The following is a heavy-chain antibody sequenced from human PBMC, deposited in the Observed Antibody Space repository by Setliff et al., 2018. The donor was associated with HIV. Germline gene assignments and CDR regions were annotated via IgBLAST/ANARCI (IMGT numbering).Heavy chain of an antibody. Sequence: ASVKVSCKASGYSLRSFAMNWVRQAPGQGLEWMGWINTYTGKPTYAQGFTGRFVFSLDTSVSTAYLQIDSLKDEDTAIYSCARNEEGLCTYWGQGTPVTVSS. CDR3: ARNEEGLCTY. D-gene: IGHD1-1*01. V-gene: IGHV7-4-1*01. CDR2: INTYTGKP. J-gene: IGHJ4*02. CDR1: GYSLRSFA.